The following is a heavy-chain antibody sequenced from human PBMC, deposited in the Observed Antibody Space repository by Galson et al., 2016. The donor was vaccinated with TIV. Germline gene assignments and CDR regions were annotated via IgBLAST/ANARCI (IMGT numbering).Heavy chain of an antibody. D-gene: IGHD4-17*01. J-gene: IGHJ5*02. CDR3: ARGLYGDPPGLDP. CDR2: ISPDGTTT. Sequence: SLRLSCAASGFTFSDYWIHWVRQAPGEGLDWVLRISPDGTTTNHAESARGRFTVSRDNSKNTVYLQLNSLRAEDTAVYYCARGLYGDPPGLDPWGQGTLVTVSS. CDR1: GFTFSDYW. V-gene: IGHV3-74*01.